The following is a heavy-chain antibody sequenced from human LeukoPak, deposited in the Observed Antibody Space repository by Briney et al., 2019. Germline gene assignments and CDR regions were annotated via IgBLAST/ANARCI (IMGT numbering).Heavy chain of an antibody. Sequence: SETLSLTCTVSGASISSSSYYWGRIRQPPGKGLEWIGSIYYSGSTYYNPSLKSRVTISVDTSKDQFSLKLSSVTAADTAVYYCARHNALRGYSYGEADYWGQGTLVTVSS. CDR2: IYYSGST. V-gene: IGHV4-39*01. CDR3: ARHNALRGYSYGEADY. J-gene: IGHJ4*02. D-gene: IGHD5-18*01. CDR1: GASISSSSYY.